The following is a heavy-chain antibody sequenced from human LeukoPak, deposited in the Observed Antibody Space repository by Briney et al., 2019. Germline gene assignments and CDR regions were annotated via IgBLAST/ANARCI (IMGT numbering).Heavy chain of an antibody. Sequence: PGRSLRPSCAASGFTSDDYAMPWVRQAPGKGLEWVSGISWNSGSIGYADSVKGRFTISRDNAKNSLYLQTNSLRAEDTALYYCAKDAAMGGMYYDILPVYYGPRDYWGEGT. CDR2: ISWNSGSI. CDR3: AKDAAMGGMYYDILPVYYGPRDY. CDR1: GFTSDDYA. D-gene: IGHD3-9*01. V-gene: IGHV3-9*02. J-gene: IGHJ4*02.